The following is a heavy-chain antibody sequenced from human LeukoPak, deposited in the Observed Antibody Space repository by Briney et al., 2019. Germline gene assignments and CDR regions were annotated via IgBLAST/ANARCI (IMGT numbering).Heavy chain of an antibody. J-gene: IGHJ6*02. Sequence: SETLSLTCAVYGGSFSGYYWSWIRQPPGKGLEWIGEINHSGSTNYNPSLKSRVTISVDTSKNQFPLKLSSVTAADTAVYYCARGDSSSSGLGMDVWGQGTTVTVSS. CDR2: INHSGST. CDR3: ARGDSSSSGLGMDV. V-gene: IGHV4-34*01. D-gene: IGHD6-6*01. CDR1: GGSFSGYY.